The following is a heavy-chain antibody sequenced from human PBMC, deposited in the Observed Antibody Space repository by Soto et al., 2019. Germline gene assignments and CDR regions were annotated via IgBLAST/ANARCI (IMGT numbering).Heavy chain of an antibody. Sequence: SETLSLTCTVSGGSISSSSYYWGWIRQPPGKGLEWIGSIYYSGSTYYNPSLKSRVTISVDTSKNQFSLKLSSVTAADTAVYYCARRISGSYYGDYYYGMDVWGQGTTVTVSS. CDR2: IYYSGST. V-gene: IGHV4-39*01. CDR1: GGSISSSSYY. CDR3: ARRISGSYYGDYYYGMDV. J-gene: IGHJ6*02. D-gene: IGHD1-26*01.